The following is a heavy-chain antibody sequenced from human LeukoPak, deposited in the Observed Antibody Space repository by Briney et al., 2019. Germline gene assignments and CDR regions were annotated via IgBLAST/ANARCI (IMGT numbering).Heavy chain of an antibody. CDR2: INHSGST. Sequence: PSETLSLTCAVYGGSFSGYYWSWIRQPPGKGLEWIGEINHSGSTNYNPSLKSRVTISVDTSKNQFSLKLSSVTAADTAVYYCARSRRQWLVFPWGQGTLVTVSS. V-gene: IGHV4-34*01. D-gene: IGHD6-19*01. CDR3: ARSRRQWLVFP. CDR1: GGSFSGYY. J-gene: IGHJ5*02.